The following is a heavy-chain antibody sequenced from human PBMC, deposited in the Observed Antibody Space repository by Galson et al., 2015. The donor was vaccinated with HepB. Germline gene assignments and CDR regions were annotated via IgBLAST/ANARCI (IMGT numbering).Heavy chain of an antibody. CDR2: IDASDSHT. CDR1: GYSFSTSF. J-gene: IGHJ3*01. V-gene: IGHV5-10-1*01. CDR3: AREDYDFWSGYYGAFDV. D-gene: IGHD3-3*01. Sequence: QSGAEVKKPGESLRISCKGSGYSFSTSFYSWVRHTPGKGLEWMGRIDASDSHTNYSPSFEGHVTISVDKSISTAYLQWSSLKASDTAIYYCAREDYDFWSGYYGAFDVWGQGTVVTVSS.